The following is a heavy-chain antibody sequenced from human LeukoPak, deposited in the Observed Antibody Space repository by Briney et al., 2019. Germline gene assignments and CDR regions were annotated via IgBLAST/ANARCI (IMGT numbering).Heavy chain of an antibody. Sequence: ASVRVSCTVSGYTLTELSMHWVRQAPGKGLEWMGGFDPEDGETIYAQKFQGRVTMTEDTSTDTAYMELSSLRSEDTAVYYCATVSTGSYARLWGQGTLVTVSS. CDR1: GYTLTELS. J-gene: IGHJ4*02. V-gene: IGHV1-24*01. CDR2: FDPEDGET. D-gene: IGHD1-26*01. CDR3: ATVSTGSYARL.